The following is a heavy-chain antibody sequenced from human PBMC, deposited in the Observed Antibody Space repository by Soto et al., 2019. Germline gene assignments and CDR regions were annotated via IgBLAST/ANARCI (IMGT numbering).Heavy chain of an antibody. CDR1: GFTFSSYS. Sequence: VGSLRLSGAASGFTFSSYSIHWVRQARGKGLEWVSSIGTRSDVYYADSVKGRFTISRDNAKNSMALQMNSLRAEDTGVYYCAREETAWPLAYGLDVWGQGTTVTVSS. D-gene: IGHD2-21*02. V-gene: IGHV3-21*01. CDR2: IGTRSDV. J-gene: IGHJ6*02. CDR3: AREETAWPLAYGLDV.